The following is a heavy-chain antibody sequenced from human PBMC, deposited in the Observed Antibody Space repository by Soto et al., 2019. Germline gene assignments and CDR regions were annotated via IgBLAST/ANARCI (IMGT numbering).Heavy chain of an antibody. CDR3: ASFAQGLASPFVC. Sequence: SETLSLTCTVSCGSISSSRSFWGWIRQSPGKGLEWIGTIYNRGSAYYNPSLKSQVTVSVDTSKNQFSLMLTSVTAADTAVYYCASFAQGLASPFVCWGQGILVTVSS. V-gene: IGHV4-39*01. CDR1: CGSISSSRSF. CDR2: IYNRGSA. J-gene: IGHJ4*02. D-gene: IGHD3-3*02.